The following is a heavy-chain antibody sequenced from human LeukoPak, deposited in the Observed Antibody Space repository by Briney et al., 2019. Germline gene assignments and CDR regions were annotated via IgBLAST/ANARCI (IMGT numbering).Heavy chain of an antibody. CDR1: AGSISSYY. D-gene: IGHD5-18*01. CDR3: ARVDTAMGVFDY. V-gene: IGHV4-4*07. J-gene: IGHJ4*02. Sequence: AETLSLTCIVSAGSISSYYWSWIRQPAGTGLEWIGRIYTSGRTNYNPSLKSRVTMSVDTSKNQFSLKLSSVTAADTAVYYCARVDTAMGVFDYWGQGTLVTVSS. CDR2: IYTSGRT.